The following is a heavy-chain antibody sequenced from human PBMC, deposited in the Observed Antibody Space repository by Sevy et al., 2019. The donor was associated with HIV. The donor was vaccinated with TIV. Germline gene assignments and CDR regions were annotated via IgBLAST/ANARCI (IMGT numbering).Heavy chain of an antibody. CDR1: RFSVSDYH. V-gene: IGHV3-48*01. CDR2: IGSSSSPV. CDR3: ARATPYDSSGGGAFDL. D-gene: IGHD3-22*01. J-gene: IGHJ3*01. Sequence: GGLRLSCTASRFSVSDYHMNWVRQAPGKGLEWVSYIGSSSSPVYYADSLKGRFTISRDNAKNSLYLQMNSLTAEDTAVYFCARATPYDSSGGGAFDLWGQGTEVTVSS.